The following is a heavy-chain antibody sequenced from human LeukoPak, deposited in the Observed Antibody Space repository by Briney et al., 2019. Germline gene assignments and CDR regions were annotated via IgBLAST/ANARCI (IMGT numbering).Heavy chain of an antibody. V-gene: IGHV3-74*01. J-gene: IGHJ4*02. CDR3: TRDLMDFDYGDKGGNY. CDR1: GFAFSSHW. CDR2: INSDGSNT. D-gene: IGHD4-23*01. Sequence: GGSLRLSCAASGFAFSSHWMHWVRQVPGKGLAWLSRINSDGSNTIYADSVEGRFTISRDNVKNTLYLQMNSLRAEDTAVYYCTRDLMDFDYGDKGGNYWGQGTLVTVSS.